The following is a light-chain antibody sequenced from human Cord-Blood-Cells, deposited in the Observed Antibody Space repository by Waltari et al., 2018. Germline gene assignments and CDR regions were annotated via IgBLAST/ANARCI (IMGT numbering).Light chain of an antibody. CDR3: QSADSSGTYEV. Sequence: SYELTQPPSVSVSPGQTARNTSSGDALPKQYAFWYQQKPGPAPVLVIYKASERPSGIPERFSGSSSGTTVTLTISGVQAEDEADYYCQSADSSGTYEVFGGGTKLTVL. V-gene: IGLV3-25*02. CDR2: KAS. J-gene: IGLJ2*01. CDR1: ALPKQY.